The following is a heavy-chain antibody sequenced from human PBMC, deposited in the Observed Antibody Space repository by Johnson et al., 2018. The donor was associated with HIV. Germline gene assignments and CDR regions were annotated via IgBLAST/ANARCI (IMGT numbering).Heavy chain of an antibody. D-gene: IGHD6-19*01. J-gene: IGHJ3*02. Sequence: QVQLVESGGGLVQPGGSLRLSCAASRFTFSSYAMHWVRQAPGKGLEWVAVISYDGSNKYYADSVKGRFTISRDNSKNTLYLQMNSLRAEDTAVYYCAREPGLVAAFDIWGQGTMVTVSS. V-gene: IGHV3-30-3*01. CDR3: AREPGLVAAFDI. CDR2: ISYDGSNK. CDR1: RFTFSSYA.